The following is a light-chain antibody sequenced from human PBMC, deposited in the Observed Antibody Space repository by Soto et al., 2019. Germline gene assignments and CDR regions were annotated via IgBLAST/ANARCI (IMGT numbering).Light chain of an antibody. Sequence: DIQMTQSPSTLSASVGDRGTITCRASQSISSWLDWYQQRPGKAPNLLIYDASILESGVPSRFSGSGSGTEFTLTISSLQPDDFATYYCQHYNSYSEAFGQGTKVDI. CDR1: QSISSW. V-gene: IGKV1-5*01. CDR2: DAS. CDR3: QHYNSYSEA. J-gene: IGKJ1*01.